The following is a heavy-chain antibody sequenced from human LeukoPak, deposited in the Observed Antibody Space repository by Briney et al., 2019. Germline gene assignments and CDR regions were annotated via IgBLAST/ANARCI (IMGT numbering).Heavy chain of an antibody. Sequence: GGSLKLSCEASGFTFSGSAIHWVRRSFGKGLEWIGHIDKEKNSYATASAYAVSVEGRFTVSRDDSKNMAYLQMSGLKTEDTALYYCTRDSGTYNWLDPWGQGTLVTVSS. CDR3: TRDSGTYNWLDP. CDR2: IDKEKNSYAT. CDR1: GFTFSGSA. D-gene: IGHD1-26*01. V-gene: IGHV3-73*01. J-gene: IGHJ5*02.